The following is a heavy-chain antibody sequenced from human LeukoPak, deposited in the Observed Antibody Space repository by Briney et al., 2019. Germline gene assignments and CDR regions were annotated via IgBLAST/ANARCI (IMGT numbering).Heavy chain of an antibody. CDR2: IYHSGST. CDR1: GFIFNEDS. Sequence: GSLRLSCVGSGFIFNEDSLNWVSQAPGKVPGWIGRIYHSGSTYYNPSLKSRVTISVDTSKNQFSLKLSSVTAADTAVYYCARGVMVRGVMRPTRFDYWGQGTLVTVSS. D-gene: IGHD3-10*01. J-gene: IGHJ4*02. V-gene: IGHV4-38-2*01. CDR3: ARGVMVRGVMRPTRFDY.